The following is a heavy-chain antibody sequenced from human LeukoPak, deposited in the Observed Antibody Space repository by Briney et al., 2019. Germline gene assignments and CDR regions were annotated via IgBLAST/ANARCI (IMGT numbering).Heavy chain of an antibody. Sequence: SETLSLTCTVSGGSISSSSYYWGWIRQPPGKGLEWIGSIYYSGSTYYNPSLKSRVPISVNTAKIQFSLKLSSVTSADTAVYYYARQGGRAPYSYDSSGYFLFDSWGQGTLVTVSS. CDR1: GGSISSSSYY. J-gene: IGHJ4*02. D-gene: IGHD3-22*01. V-gene: IGHV4-39*01. CDR3: ARQGGRAPYSYDSSGYFLFDS. CDR2: IYYSGST.